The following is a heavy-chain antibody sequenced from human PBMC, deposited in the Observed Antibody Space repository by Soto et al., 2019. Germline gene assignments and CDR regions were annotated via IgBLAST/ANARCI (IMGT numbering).Heavy chain of an antibody. Sequence: QITLKESGPTLVKPTQTLTLTCTFSGFSLRTTGVAVGWIRQPPGKALESLALTYWDGDSRYSPSLQGRVTATKDTSRDQVVLTLTNMDPVDTATYYCVLRKLSRYGQLCFDYWGQGILVTVSS. J-gene: IGHJ4*02. V-gene: IGHV2-5*02. CDR1: GFSLRTTGVA. CDR3: VLRKLSRYGQLCFDY. D-gene: IGHD2-21*01. CDR2: TYWDGDS.